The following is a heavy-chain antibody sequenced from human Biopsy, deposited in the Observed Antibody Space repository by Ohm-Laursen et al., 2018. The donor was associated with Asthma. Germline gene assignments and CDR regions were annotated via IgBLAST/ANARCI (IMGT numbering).Heavy chain of an antibody. CDR2: IYYSGTT. V-gene: IGHV4-39*01. CDR3: VRGSSSWHHGPFHYYYGLDV. D-gene: IGHD6-13*01. CDR1: SGSGGYMRSGNYY. J-gene: IGHJ6*02. Sequence: TLSLTCSLSSGSGGYMRSGNYYWGWIRQPPGKGLEWIGSIYYSGTTYYNPSLESRATVSADTTKNNFSPKLTSVTAADTAVYYCVRGSSSWHHGPFHYYYGLDVWGQGTTATVSS.